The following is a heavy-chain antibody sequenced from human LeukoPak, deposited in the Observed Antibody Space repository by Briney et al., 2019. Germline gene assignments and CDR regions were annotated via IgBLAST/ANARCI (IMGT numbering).Heavy chain of an antibody. V-gene: IGHV3-30*02. J-gene: IGHJ4*02. Sequence: GGSLRLSCAASGFTFSNNGMHWVRQAASTRVKGVTFIRYDGSNKYYADSVKGRFTISRDNSKNTLYLQMNSLRAEDTAVYHCATRHSSSSGVDYWGQGTLVTVSS. CDR2: IRYDGSNK. CDR1: GFTFSNNG. D-gene: IGHD6-6*01. CDR3: ATRHSSSSGVDY.